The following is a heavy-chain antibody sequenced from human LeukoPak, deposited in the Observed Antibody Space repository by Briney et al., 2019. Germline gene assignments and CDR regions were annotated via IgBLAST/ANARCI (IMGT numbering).Heavy chain of an antibody. V-gene: IGHV3-30*18. CDR3: AKEGSPMVATTMDV. CDR2: ISYDGNTK. J-gene: IGHJ6*02. Sequence: GGSLRLSCAASGFTFSTYGMHWVRQAPGKGLEWVAVISYDGNTKYYADSVKGRFIISRDNSRNTLYLQMSSLRAEDTAVYYCAKEGSPMVATTMDVWGQGTTVTVSS. CDR1: GFTFSTYG. D-gene: IGHD5-12*01.